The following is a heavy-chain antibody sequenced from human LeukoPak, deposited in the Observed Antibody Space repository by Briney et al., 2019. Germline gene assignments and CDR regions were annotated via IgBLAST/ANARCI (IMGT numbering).Heavy chain of an antibody. J-gene: IGHJ3*02. D-gene: IGHD6-13*01. CDR3: ARDVAAAGADAFDI. Sequence: PGGSLRLSCAASGFTVSSNFMSWVRQPPGKGLEWIGEIYHSGSTNYNPSLKSRVTISVDKSKNQFSLKLSSVTAADTAVYYCARDVAAAGADAFDIWGQGTMVTVSS. CDR1: GFTVSSNF. V-gene: IGHV4-4*02. CDR2: IYHSGST.